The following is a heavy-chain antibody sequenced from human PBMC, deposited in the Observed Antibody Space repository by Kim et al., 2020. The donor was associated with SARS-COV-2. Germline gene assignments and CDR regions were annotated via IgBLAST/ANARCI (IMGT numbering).Heavy chain of an antibody. V-gene: IGHV6-1*01. CDR1: GDIVSSNYTA. CDR3: TRGFAT. CDR2: TYHRSEWTN. J-gene: IGHJ5*02. Sequence: SQTLSLTCDISGDIVSSNYTAWNWIRQSPSGGLEWLGRTYHRSEWTNEYAVSVKGRIIITPDTLKNQFSLRLSSVTPGDSAVYFCTRGFATWGPGTRVTVSS.